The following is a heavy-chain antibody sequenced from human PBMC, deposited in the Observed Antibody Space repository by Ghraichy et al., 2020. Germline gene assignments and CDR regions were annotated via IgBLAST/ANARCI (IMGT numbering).Heavy chain of an antibody. CDR2: IKQDGSEK. J-gene: IGHJ4*02. V-gene: IGHV3-7*01. CDR1: GFTFSSYW. D-gene: IGHD3-3*01. CDR3: ARGGSGYDFWSGYYVYY. Sequence: GGSLRLSCAASGFTFSSYWMSWVRQAPGKGLEWVANIKQDGSEKYYVDSVKGRFTISRDNAKNSLYLQMNSLRAEDTAVYYCARGGSGYDFWSGYYVYYWGQGTLVTVSS.